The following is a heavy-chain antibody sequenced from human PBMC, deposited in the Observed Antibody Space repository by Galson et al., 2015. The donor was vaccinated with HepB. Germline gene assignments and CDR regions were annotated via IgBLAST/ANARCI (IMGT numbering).Heavy chain of an antibody. CDR3: ARDLTTVDVPAAAEFDL. CDR2: TYYRSKWYN. V-gene: IGHV6-1*01. CDR1: GDSVSSNSAA. J-gene: IGHJ2*01. Sequence: CAISGDSVSSNSAAWNWIRQSPSRGLEWLGRTYYRSKWYNDYAVSVKSRITINPDTSKNQFSLQLNSVTPEDTAVYYCARDLTTVDVPAAAEFDLWGRGTLVTVSS. D-gene: IGHD2-2*01.